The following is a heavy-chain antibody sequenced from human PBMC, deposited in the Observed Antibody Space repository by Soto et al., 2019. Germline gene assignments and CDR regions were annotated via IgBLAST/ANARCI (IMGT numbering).Heavy chain of an antibody. D-gene: IGHD3-16*01. J-gene: IGHJ5*02. V-gene: IGHV3-74*01. CDR1: GFTFSSYW. CDR2: INSDGSST. CDR3: ARARGGRNWFDP. Sequence: GGSLRLSCAASGFTFSSYWMHWVRQAPGKGLVWVSRINSDGSSTSYADSVKGRFTISRDNAKNTLYLQMNSLRAEDTAVYYCARARGGRNWFDPWGQGTLVTVSS.